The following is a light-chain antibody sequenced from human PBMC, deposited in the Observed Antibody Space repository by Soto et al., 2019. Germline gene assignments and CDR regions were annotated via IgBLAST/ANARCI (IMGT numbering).Light chain of an antibody. V-gene: IGKV1-5*01. CDR1: QSISNW. CDR2: HAS. Sequence: IQLTHSPSTLPASVGDRVTLTCRASQSISNWLAWYQQKPGTAPKLLIYHASILETAVPSSFSGNGSGTEFKLTISSLQPGDFGTYYCPQYNSYSFGQGSRGEIK. J-gene: IGKJ1*01. CDR3: PQYNSYS.